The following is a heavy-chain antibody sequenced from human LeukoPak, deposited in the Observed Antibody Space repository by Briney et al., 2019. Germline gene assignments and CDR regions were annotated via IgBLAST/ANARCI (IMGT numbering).Heavy chain of an antibody. D-gene: IGHD1-26*01. V-gene: IGHV1-18*01. CDR2: ISAYNGNT. Sequence: ASVKVSCKASGYTFTSYGLRWVRQAPGQGREWMGWISAYNGNTNYAQKLQGRVTMTTDTSTSTAYMELRSLRSDDTAVYYCARDWSGSQPDPWGQGTLVTVSS. CDR3: ARDWSGSQPDP. J-gene: IGHJ5*02. CDR1: GYTFTSYG.